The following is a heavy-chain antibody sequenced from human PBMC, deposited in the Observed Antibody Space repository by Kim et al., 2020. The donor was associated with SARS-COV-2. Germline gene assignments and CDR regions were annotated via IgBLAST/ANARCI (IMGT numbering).Heavy chain of an antibody. Sequence: RFTISRDNSKNTLYLQMNSLRAEDTAVYYCAKDLGSSSSWSPYYYYGMDVWGQGTTVTVSS. CDR3: AKDLGSSSSWSPYYYYGMDV. D-gene: IGHD6-13*01. J-gene: IGHJ6*02. V-gene: IGHV3-30*02.